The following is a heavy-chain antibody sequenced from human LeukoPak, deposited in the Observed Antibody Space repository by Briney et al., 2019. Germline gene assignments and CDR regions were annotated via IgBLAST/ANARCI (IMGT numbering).Heavy chain of an antibody. CDR2: IYSGGST. CDR3: AKDSPEDAFDI. CDR1: GFTVSSNY. Sequence: GGSLRLSCAASGFTVSSNYMSWVRQAPGKGLEWVSVIYSGGSTYYADSVKGRFTISRDNSKNTLYLQMNSLRAEDTAEYYCAKDSPEDAFDIWGQGTMVTVSS. J-gene: IGHJ3*02. V-gene: IGHV3-53*05.